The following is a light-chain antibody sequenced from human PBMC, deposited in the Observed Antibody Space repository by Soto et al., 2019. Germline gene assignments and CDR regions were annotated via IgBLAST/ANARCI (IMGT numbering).Light chain of an antibody. CDR3: QQYNNWPPYT. CDR2: GAS. CDR1: QSVSSN. V-gene: IGKV3-15*01. Sequence: EIVMTQSPATLSVSPGERATLSCRASQSVSSNLAWYQQKPSQAPRLLIYGASTRATGIPARFSGSGSGKQFTLTISSLQSEDFAVYYCQQYNNWPPYTFGQGTKLEIK. J-gene: IGKJ2*01.